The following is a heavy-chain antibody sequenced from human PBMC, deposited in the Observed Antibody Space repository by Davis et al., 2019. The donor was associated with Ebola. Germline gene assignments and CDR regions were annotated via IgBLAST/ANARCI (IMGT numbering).Heavy chain of an antibody. Sequence: AASVKVSCKASGYTFTSYGISWVRQAPGQGLEWMGWISAYNGNTNYAQKLQGRVTMTTDTSTSTAYMELSSLRSEDTAVYYCARVVYGDSWGDAFDIWGQGTMVTVSS. CDR1: GYTFTSYG. D-gene: IGHD4-17*01. J-gene: IGHJ3*02. CDR3: ARVVYGDSWGDAFDI. V-gene: IGHV1-18*01. CDR2: ISAYNGNT.